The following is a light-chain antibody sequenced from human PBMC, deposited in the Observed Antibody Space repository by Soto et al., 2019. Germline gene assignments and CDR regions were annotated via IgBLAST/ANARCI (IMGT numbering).Light chain of an antibody. J-gene: IGKJ3*01. Sequence: DIQLTQSPSFLSASVGDRVTITCRASQGISSYLAWYQQKPGKAPKLLIYAASTLQSGVPSRFSGSGSGTEFTLTISSLQPEDFATYYCQQLNSYPEAFGPGTKGDIK. CDR3: QQLNSYPEA. V-gene: IGKV1-9*01. CDR1: QGISSY. CDR2: AAS.